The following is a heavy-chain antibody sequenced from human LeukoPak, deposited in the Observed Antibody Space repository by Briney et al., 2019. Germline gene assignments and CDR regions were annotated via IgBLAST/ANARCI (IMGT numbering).Heavy chain of an antibody. CDR1: GFTFSSYG. J-gene: IGHJ3*02. CDR2: IWHDGSNK. D-gene: IGHD3-3*01. CDR3: ARERIITIFGVVTPGAFDI. V-gene: IGHV3-33*01. Sequence: GGSLRLSCAASGFTFSSYGMHWVRQAPGKGLEWVAVIWHDGSNKYYADSVKGRFTISRDNSKNTLYLQMNSLRAEDTAAYYCARERIITIFGVVTPGAFDIWGQGTMVTVSS.